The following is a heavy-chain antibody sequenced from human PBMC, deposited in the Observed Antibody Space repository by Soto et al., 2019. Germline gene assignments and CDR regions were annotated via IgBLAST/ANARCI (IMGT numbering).Heavy chain of an antibody. CDR3: ARVKGIYYDFWSGPTKQKYWFDP. Sequence: SETLSLTCAVYGGSFSGYYWSWIRQPPGKGLEWIGEINHSGSTNYNPSLKSRVTISVDTPKNQFSLKLSSVTAADTAVYYCARVKGIYYDFWSGPTKQKYWFDPWGQGTLVTVSS. D-gene: IGHD3-3*01. CDR1: GGSFSGYY. J-gene: IGHJ5*02. CDR2: INHSGST. V-gene: IGHV4-34*01.